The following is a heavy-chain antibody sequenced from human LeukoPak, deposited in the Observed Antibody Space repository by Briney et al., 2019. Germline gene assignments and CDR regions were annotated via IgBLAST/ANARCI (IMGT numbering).Heavy chain of an antibody. CDR3: AREGGNSTSWGYFDY. CDR2: ISWDGNKK. D-gene: IGHD6-13*01. CDR1: GFTFRGYT. Sequence: PGRSLRLSCGASGFTFRGYTMHWVRQAPGKGLQWVAVISWDGNKKFYADSMEGRFTISRDNSKNTLSLQMNSLRLEDTALYYCAREGGNSTSWGYFDYWGQGTLVTVSS. V-gene: IGHV3-30*04. J-gene: IGHJ4*02.